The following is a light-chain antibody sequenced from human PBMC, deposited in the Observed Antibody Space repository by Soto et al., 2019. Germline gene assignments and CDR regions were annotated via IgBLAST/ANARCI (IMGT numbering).Light chain of an antibody. CDR2: DNH. CDR1: NSNIGINY. CDR3: GTWDTSLSVWV. J-gene: IGLJ3*02. Sequence: QSVLTQPPSVSATPGQKVAISCSGSNSNIGINYVSWYVHLPGTAPKLLIYDNHMRPSGIPDRFSGSKSGTSATLAISGLQTGDEAYYYCGTWDTSLSVWVFGGGTKLTVL. V-gene: IGLV1-51*01.